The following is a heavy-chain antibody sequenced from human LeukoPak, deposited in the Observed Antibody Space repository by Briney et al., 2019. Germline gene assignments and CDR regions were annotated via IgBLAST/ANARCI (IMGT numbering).Heavy chain of an antibody. D-gene: IGHD2-2*01. J-gene: IGHJ6*04. Sequence: GGSLRLSCAASGFTFSSYAMSWVRQAPGKWLEWVSAISGSGGSTYYADSVKGRFTISRDNSKNTLYLQMNSLRAEDTAVYYCANAIYYYYGMDVWGKGTTVTVSS. CDR2: ISGSGGST. CDR1: GFTFSSYA. V-gene: IGHV3-23*01. CDR3: ANAIYYYYGMDV.